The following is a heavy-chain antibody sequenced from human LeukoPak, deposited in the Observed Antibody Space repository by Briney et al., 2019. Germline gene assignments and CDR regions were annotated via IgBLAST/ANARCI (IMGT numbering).Heavy chain of an antibody. Sequence: SETLSLTCAVYGGSFSGYYWSWIRQPPGKGLEWIGEINHSGSTHYNPSLKSRVTISVDTSKNQFSLKLSSVTAADTAVYYCARGLGYYDSSGYYRWGQGTLVTVSS. CDR2: INHSGST. J-gene: IGHJ5*02. V-gene: IGHV4-34*01. CDR3: ARGLGYYDSSGYYR. D-gene: IGHD3-22*01. CDR1: GGSFSGYY.